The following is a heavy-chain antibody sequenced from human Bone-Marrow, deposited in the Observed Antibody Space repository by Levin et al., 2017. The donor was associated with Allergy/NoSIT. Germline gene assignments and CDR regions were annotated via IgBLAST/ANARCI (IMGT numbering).Heavy chain of an antibody. Sequence: PGESLKISCAASGFTFSSYSMNWVRQAPGKGLEWVSYISSSSSTIYYADSVKGRFTISRDNAKNSLYLQMNSLRDEDTAVYYCARVGEGDDYGDYGPFDYWGQGTLVTVSS. J-gene: IGHJ4*02. D-gene: IGHD4-17*01. CDR2: ISSSSSTI. CDR1: GFTFSSYS. V-gene: IGHV3-48*02. CDR3: ARVGEGDDYGDYGPFDY.